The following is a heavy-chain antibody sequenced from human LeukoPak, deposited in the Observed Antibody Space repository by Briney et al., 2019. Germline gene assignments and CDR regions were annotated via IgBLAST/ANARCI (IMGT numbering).Heavy chain of an antibody. CDR2: INTDGSST. CDR3: ARVIGWDEPFDL. D-gene: IGHD1-26*01. V-gene: IGHV3-74*01. Sequence: PGGSLRLSCSASGFTLSNFWIHWVRQVPGKGLVWASRINTDGSSTNYADSVKGRFAVSRDNAKNTLYLQMNSLRVEDTALYYCARVIGWDEPFDLWGQGTMVTVSS. J-gene: IGHJ3*01. CDR1: GFTLSNFW.